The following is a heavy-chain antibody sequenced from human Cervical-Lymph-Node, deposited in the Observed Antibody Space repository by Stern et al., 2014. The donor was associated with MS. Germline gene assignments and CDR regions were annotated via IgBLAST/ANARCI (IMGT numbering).Heavy chain of an antibody. CDR1: GGSISSGDYY. J-gene: IGHJ5*02. D-gene: IGHD2-2*01. Sequence: VQLQESGPGLVKPSQTLSLTCTVSGGSISSGDYYWSWIRQPPGKGLEWIGYIYYMGSTYYNPSLKSRVTISVDTSKNQFSLKLSSVTAADTAVYYCASANCSSTSCPNWFDPWGQGTLVTVSS. CDR3: ASANCSSTSCPNWFDP. CDR2: IYYMGST. V-gene: IGHV4-30-4*01.